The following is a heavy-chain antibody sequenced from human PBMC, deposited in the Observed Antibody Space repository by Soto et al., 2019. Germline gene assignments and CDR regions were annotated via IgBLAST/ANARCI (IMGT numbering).Heavy chain of an antibody. CDR1: KFTFGDYW. V-gene: IGHV3-7*01. Sequence: PGGSLRLSCAVPKFTFGDYWMSWVRQAPGKGLERISNIKQDGSDKNYAESVKGRFTISRDNADNSMYLQMNSLRAEDTAAYYCATLSYGQLRYFDNWGQGTLVTVSS. D-gene: IGHD3-16*02. CDR2: IKQDGSDK. CDR3: ATLSYGQLRYFDN. J-gene: IGHJ4*02.